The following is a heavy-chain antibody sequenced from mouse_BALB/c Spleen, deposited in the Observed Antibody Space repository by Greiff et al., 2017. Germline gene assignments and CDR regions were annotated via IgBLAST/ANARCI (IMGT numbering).Heavy chain of an antibody. CDR3: ARKTVVDWYFDV. V-gene: IGHV1S56*01. CDR1: GYTFTSYY. CDR2: IYPGNVNT. J-gene: IGHJ1*01. D-gene: IGHD1-1*01. Sequence: VQGVESGPELVKPGASVRISCKASGYTFTSYYIHWVKQRPGQGLEWIGWIYPGNVNTKYNEKFKGKATLTADKSSSTAYMQLSSLTSEDSAVYFCARKTVVDWYFDVWGAGTTVTVSS.